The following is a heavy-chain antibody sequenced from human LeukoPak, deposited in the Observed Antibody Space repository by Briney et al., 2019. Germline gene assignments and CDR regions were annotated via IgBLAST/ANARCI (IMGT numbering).Heavy chain of an antibody. CDR1: GGSFSGYC. J-gene: IGHJ3*02. Sequence: KASETLSLTCAVYGGSFSGYCWSWIRQPPGKGLEWIGEINHSGSTNYNPSLKSRVTISVDTSKNQFSLKLSSVTAADTAVYYCARDRYDAFDIWGQGTMVTVSS. V-gene: IGHV4-34*01. D-gene: IGHD1-14*01. CDR2: INHSGST. CDR3: ARDRYDAFDI.